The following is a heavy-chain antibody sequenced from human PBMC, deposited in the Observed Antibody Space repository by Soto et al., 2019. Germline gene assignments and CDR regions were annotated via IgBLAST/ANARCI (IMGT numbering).Heavy chain of an antibody. Sequence: EVQLVESGGGLVQPGGSLRLSCAASGFTLSGRSMHWVRQAPGKGLVWVSGIDNAGTDSTYADSVKGRFTSSRDNAKNMLYRQMNSLRVEYTAVYYCARGWFGPDVWGKGTTVTVSS. CDR1: GFTLSGRS. V-gene: IGHV3-74*01. D-gene: IGHD3-10*01. CDR2: IDNAGTDS. J-gene: IGHJ6*04. CDR3: ARGWFGPDV.